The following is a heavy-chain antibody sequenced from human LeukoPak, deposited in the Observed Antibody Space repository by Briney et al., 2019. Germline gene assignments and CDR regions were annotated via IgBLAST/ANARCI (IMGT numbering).Heavy chain of an antibody. CDR3: AKKRRYSSNPDYFDY. CDR2: ISGSGGST. Sequence: GGSLRLSCAASGFTFSDYFMSWIRQAPGKGLEWVSAISGSGGSTYYADSVKGRFTISRDNSKNTLYLQMNSLRAEDTAVYYCAKKRRYSSNPDYFDYWGQGTLVTVSS. V-gene: IGHV3-23*01. J-gene: IGHJ4*02. CDR1: GFTFSDYF. D-gene: IGHD6-19*01.